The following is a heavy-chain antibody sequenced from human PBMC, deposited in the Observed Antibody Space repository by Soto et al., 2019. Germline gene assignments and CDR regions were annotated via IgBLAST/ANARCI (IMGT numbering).Heavy chain of an antibody. V-gene: IGHV4-30-4*01. Sequence: SSETLSLTCTVSGDSVSSGDYYWSWIRQPPGKGLEWVGYIYYSGSTNYNPSLKSRLTISLDTSKNQFSLKLNSVTAADTAVYYCARDRSVWGNYRPSFDYWGQGTLVTVSS. CDR2: IYYSGST. CDR1: GDSVSSGDYY. J-gene: IGHJ4*02. CDR3: ARDRSVWGNYRPSFDY. D-gene: IGHD3-16*02.